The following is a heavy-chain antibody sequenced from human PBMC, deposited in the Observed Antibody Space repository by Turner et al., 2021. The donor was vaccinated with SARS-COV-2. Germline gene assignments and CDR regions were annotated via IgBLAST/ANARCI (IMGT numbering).Heavy chain of an antibody. D-gene: IGHD4-4*01. CDR1: GFTFSSYG. CDR2: ISYDGSNK. CDR3: AKQQGLYSNPMYYFDY. J-gene: IGHJ4*02. Sequence: SASGFTFSSYGMHWVRQAPGKGLEWVAVISYDGSNKYYADSVKGRITISRDNSKNTLYLQMNSLRAEDTAVYYCAKQQGLYSNPMYYFDYWGQGTLVTVSS. V-gene: IGHV3-30*18.